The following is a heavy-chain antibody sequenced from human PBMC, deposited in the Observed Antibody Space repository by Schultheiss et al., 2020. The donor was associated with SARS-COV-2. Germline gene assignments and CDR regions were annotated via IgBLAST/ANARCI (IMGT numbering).Heavy chain of an antibody. V-gene: IGHV3-11*01. CDR1: GFTFSDYY. CDR2: ISSSGSTI. CDR3: ARGDSSGYDYDN. D-gene: IGHD3-22*01. J-gene: IGHJ4*02. Sequence: GESLKISCAASGFTFSDYYMSWIRQAPGKGLEWVSYISSSGSTIYYADSVKGRFTISRDNAKNSLYLQMNSLRAEDTAVYYCARGDSSGYDYDNWGQGTLVTVSS.